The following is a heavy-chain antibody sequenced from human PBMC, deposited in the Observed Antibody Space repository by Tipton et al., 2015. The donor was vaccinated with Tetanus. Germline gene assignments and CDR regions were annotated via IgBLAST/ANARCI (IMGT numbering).Heavy chain of an antibody. CDR1: GASISSYY. D-gene: IGHD3-16*01. J-gene: IGHJ4*02. CDR2: VYNSGST. Sequence: TLSLTCTVSGASISSYYWSWIRQPAGKGLEWIGRVYNSGSTDYNPSLKSRLAMSLDTSKNQFSLKLSSVTAADTAVYYCASRGTLRYWGQGTLVTVSS. CDR3: ASRGTLRY. V-gene: IGHV4-4*07.